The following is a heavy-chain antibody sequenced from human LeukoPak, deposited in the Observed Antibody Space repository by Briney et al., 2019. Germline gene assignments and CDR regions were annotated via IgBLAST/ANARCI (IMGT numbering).Heavy chain of an antibody. CDR2: IWYDGSNK. V-gene: IGHV3-33*01. CDR3: ARDNLAAAGTNWFDP. CDR1: GFTFSSYG. D-gene: IGHD6-13*01. Sequence: GGSLRVSCAASGFTFSSYGMHWVRQAPGKGLEWVAVIWYDGSNKYYADSVKGRFTISRDNSKNTLYLQMNSRRAEDTAVYYCARDNLAAAGTNWFDPWGQGTLVTVSS. J-gene: IGHJ5*02.